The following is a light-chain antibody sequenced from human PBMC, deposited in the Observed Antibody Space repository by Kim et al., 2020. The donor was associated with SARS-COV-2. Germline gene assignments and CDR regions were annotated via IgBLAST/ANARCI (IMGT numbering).Light chain of an antibody. V-gene: IGKV3-20*01. J-gene: IGKJ4*01. Sequence: EIVLTQSPGTLSLSPGERVTLSCRASQSVSSSYLAWYQQKPGQAPRVLIYGASSRATGIPDRFSGSGSGTDFTLTISRLEPEDFAVYYCQQYASSPLTFGGGTKVDIK. CDR1: QSVSSSY. CDR3: QQYASSPLT. CDR2: GAS.